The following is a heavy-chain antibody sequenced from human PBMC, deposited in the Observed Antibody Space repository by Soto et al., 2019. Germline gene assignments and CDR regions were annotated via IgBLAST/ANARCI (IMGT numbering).Heavy chain of an antibody. CDR3: CTGVEH. CDR2: VDSDGRGT. J-gene: IGHJ4*02. Sequence: EVQLVESGGGSVQPGGSLRLSCVASGITCTNYWMHWVRQVAGKGLVWVERVDSDGRGTSYADFGKGRFTISRDNAKNTPYLQMNSLRVEDTAMYYCCTGVEHSGQGIPVTASS. V-gene: IGHV3-74*01. CDR1: GITCTNYW.